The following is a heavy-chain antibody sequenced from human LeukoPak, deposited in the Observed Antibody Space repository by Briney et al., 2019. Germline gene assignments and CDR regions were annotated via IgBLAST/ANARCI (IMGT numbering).Heavy chain of an antibody. CDR1: GFTFDDYG. J-gene: IGHJ4*02. D-gene: IGHD3-3*01. Sequence: PGGSLRLSCAASGFTFDDYGMSWVRQAPGKGLEWVSGINWNGGSTGYADSVKGRFTISRDNAKNSLYLQMNSLRTEDTALYYCAKDMLPAGNGIEWFPDYWGQGTLVTVSS. CDR2: INWNGGST. V-gene: IGHV3-20*04. CDR3: AKDMLPAGNGIEWFPDY.